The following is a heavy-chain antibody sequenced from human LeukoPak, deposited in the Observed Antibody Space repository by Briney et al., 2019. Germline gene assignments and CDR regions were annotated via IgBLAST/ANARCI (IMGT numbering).Heavy chain of an antibody. D-gene: IGHD3-10*01. V-gene: IGHV3-7*01. CDR2: IKQDGSEK. Sequence: GGSLRFSCAASGFTFSSYWMSWVRQAPGKRLEWVANIKQDGSEKYYVDSVKGRFTISRDNANNSLYLQMNSLRAEDTAVYYCARGRGGLLWFGEFNSWGQGALVTVSS. CDR1: GFTFSSYW. J-gene: IGHJ4*02. CDR3: ARGRGGLLWFGEFNS.